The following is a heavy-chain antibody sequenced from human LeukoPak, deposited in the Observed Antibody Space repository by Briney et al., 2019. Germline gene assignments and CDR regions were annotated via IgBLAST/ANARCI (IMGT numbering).Heavy chain of an antibody. CDR3: VKDYSSSWSNWFDS. J-gene: IGHJ5*01. CDR2: ISGNGVSR. CDR1: GFTFSRYP. D-gene: IGHD6-13*01. V-gene: IGHV3-64D*09. Sequence: PGGPLRLSCSASGFTFSRYPMHWVRQAPGKGLACVSAISGNGVSRYYADSVMGRFTISRDNSKNTLYLQMSSLRVDDTAVYYCVKDYSSSWSNWFDSWGQGTLVTVSS.